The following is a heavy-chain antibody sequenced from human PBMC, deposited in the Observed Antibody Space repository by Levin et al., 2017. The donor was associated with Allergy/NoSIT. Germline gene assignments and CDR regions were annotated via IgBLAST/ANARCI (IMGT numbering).Heavy chain of an antibody. CDR1: GGTFSSYA. CDR2: IIPIFGTA. J-gene: IGHJ5*02. D-gene: IGHD6-13*01. V-gene: IGHV1-69*06. Sequence: KISCKASGGTFSSYAISWVRQAPGQGLEWMGGIIPIFGTANYAQKFQGRVTITADKSTSTAYMELSSLRSEDTAVYYCARDRRSSSKTREYNWFDPWGQGTLVTVSS. CDR3: ARDRRSSSKTREYNWFDP.